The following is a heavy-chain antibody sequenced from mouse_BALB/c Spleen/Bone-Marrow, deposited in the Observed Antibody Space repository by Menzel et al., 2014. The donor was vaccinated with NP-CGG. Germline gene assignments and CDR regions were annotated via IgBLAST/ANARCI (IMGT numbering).Heavy chain of an antibody. D-gene: IGHD1-1*02. Sequence: VHLVESGAELVRPGTSVKISCKASGYTFTNYWLGWVKQRPGHGLEWIGDIYPGGGYTNYNEKFKGKATLTADTSSSTAYMQLSGLTSEDSAVYFCARGNGPYAMDYWGQGTSVTVSS. V-gene: IGHV1-63*02. CDR3: ARGNGPYAMDY. CDR1: GYTFTNYW. CDR2: IYPGGGYT. J-gene: IGHJ4*01.